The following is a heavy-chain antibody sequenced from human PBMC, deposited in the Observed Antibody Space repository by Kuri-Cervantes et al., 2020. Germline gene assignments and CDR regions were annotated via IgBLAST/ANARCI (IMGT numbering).Heavy chain of an antibody. CDR3: ARVPTVLGYRNYYYYGMDV. Sequence: SETLSLTCSVSGGSISGYYWSWIRQPAGKGLEWIGRIYTSGSTNYNPSLKSRVTISVDTSKNQFSLKLSSVTAADTAVYYCARVPTVLGYRNYYYYGMDVWGQGTTVTVSS. D-gene: IGHD4-17*01. V-gene: IGHV4-4*07. CDR1: GGSISGYY. CDR2: IYTSGST. J-gene: IGHJ6*02.